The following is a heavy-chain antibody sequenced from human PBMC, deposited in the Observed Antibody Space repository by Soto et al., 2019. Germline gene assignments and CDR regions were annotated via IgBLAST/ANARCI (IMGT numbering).Heavy chain of an antibody. J-gene: IGHJ6*03. CDR2: IYYSGST. V-gene: IGHV4-59*08. D-gene: IGHD2-15*01. CDR1: GGSISSYY. CDR3: ARRAQDLVVVAASYYYMDV. Sequence: LSLTCTVSGGSISSYYWSWIRQPPGKGLEWIGYIYYSGSTNYNPSLTSRVTISVDTSKNQFPLKLSSVTAADTAVYYCARRAQDLVVVAASYYYMDVWGKGTTVTVSS.